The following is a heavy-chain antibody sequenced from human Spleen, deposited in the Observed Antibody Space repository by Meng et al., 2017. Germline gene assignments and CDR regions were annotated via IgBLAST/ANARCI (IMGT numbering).Heavy chain of an antibody. Sequence: SVKVSCKASGGTFSSYTISWVRQAPGQGLEWMGRIIPILGIANYAQKFQGRVTITADKSTGTAYMELSSLRSEDTAVYYCARDQPPYGSGSWRFDPWGQGTRVTVSS. D-gene: IGHD3-10*01. J-gene: IGHJ5*02. CDR1: GGTFSSYT. CDR2: IIPILGIA. CDR3: ARDQPPYGSGSWRFDP. V-gene: IGHV1-69*04.